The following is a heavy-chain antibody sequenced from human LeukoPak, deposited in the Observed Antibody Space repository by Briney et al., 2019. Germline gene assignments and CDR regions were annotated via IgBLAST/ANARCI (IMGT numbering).Heavy chain of an antibody. D-gene: IGHD3-22*01. V-gene: IGHV4-30-4*01. Sequence: SETLSLTRTVSGGSISSGDYYWSWIRQPPGKGLEWIGYIYYSGSTYYNPSLKSRVTISVDTSRNQFSLKLSSVTAADTAVYYCARDVYDSSGYTIFDYWGQGTLVTVSS. CDR1: GGSISSGDYY. J-gene: IGHJ4*02. CDR3: ARDVYDSSGYTIFDY. CDR2: IYYSGST.